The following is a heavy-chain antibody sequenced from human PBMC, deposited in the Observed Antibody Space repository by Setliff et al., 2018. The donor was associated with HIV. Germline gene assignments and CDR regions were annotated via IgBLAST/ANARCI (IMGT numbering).Heavy chain of an antibody. Sequence: PGGSLRLSCAASGFTFSSYSMNWVRQAPGKGLEWVSSSSSSSSYIYYADSVKGRFTISRDNAKNSLYLQMNSLRAEDTAVYYCARDPGIAAAGKDYFDYWGQGTLVTVSS. CDR2: SSSSSSYI. CDR1: GFTFSSYS. J-gene: IGHJ4*02. D-gene: IGHD6-13*01. CDR3: ARDPGIAAAGKDYFDY. V-gene: IGHV3-21*01.